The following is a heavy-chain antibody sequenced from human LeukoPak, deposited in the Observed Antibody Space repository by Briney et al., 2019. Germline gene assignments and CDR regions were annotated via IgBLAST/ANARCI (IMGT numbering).Heavy chain of an antibody. CDR3: ARVWATVAPYYYYGMDV. CDR2: ISAYNGNT. V-gene: IGHV1-18*01. Sequence: ASVKVSCKASGYTFTSYGISWVRQAPGQGLEWMGWISAYNGNTNYAQKLQGRVTMTTDTSTSTAYMELRSLRSDDTAVYYCARVWATVAPYYYYGMDVWGQGTTVTVSS. D-gene: IGHD4-23*01. J-gene: IGHJ6*02. CDR1: GYTFTSYG.